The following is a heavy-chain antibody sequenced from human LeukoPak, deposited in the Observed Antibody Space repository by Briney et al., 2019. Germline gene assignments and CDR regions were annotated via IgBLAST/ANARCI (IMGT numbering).Heavy chain of an antibody. CDR3: AKEEGYYYDSGGYYVEYFQH. V-gene: IGHV3-23*01. CDR1: GFTFNNYA. D-gene: IGHD3-22*01. CDR2: IIGSGGTT. J-gene: IGHJ1*01. Sequence: GGSLRLSCAASGFTFNNYAMSWVRQAPGKGLEWVSAIIGSGGTTYYADSVKGRFTFSRDNSKNTLYLQMNSLRAEDTAVYYCAKEEGYYYDSGGYYVEYFQHWGQGTLVTVSS.